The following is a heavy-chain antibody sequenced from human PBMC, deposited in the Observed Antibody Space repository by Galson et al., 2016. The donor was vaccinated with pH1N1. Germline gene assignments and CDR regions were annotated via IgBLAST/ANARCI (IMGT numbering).Heavy chain of an antibody. CDR1: EFIFSNKW. J-gene: IGHJ5*02. Sequence: SLRLSCAASEFIFSNKWMHWLRQSPGKGLEWLAVLKSDGTSARYADSVEGRFTISRDNAKNTLYLQMNSLRVEDTSVYYCIREMSWGQGVLVTVSS. V-gene: IGHV3-74*01. CDR2: LKSDGTSA. CDR3: IREMS.